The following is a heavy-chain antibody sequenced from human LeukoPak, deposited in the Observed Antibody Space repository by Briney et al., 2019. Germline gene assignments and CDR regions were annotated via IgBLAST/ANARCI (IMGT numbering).Heavy chain of an antibody. D-gene: IGHD5-12*01. Sequence: VSENVSYKSSGYTFTHYGISWVRQAPGQGLEWMVWVSSYNGNTNYAQKLQRRDTMTTDTSTSTAYMELRSLRSDDTAVYYCARGLHIVAANGDYWGQGTLVTVSS. CDR2: VSSYNGNT. CDR3: ARGLHIVAANGDY. V-gene: IGHV1-18*04. CDR1: GYTFTHYG. J-gene: IGHJ4*02.